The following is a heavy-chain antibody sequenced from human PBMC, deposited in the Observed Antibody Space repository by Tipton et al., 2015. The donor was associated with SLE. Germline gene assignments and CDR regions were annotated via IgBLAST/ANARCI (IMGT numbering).Heavy chain of an antibody. CDR1: GFSFTDAW. CDR3: AKDMSYD. V-gene: IGHV3-23*04. CDR2: IGGSGVIT. J-gene: IGHJ4*02. D-gene: IGHD3-3*01. Sequence: VQLVQSGGGLVKPGGSLRVSCAASGFSFTDAWMSWVRQTPGKGLEWVSSIGGSGVITYYADSVKGRFTISRDNSKNTLFLQMNSLRVEDTAVYYCAKDMSYDGGQGTLVTVSS.